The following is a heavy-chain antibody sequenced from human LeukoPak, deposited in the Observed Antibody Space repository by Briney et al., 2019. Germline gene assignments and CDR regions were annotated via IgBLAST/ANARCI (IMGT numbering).Heavy chain of an antibody. Sequence: GGSLRLSCAASGFTFSSYSMNWVRQAPGKGLESVSYISSSSSTIYYADSVKGRFTISRDNAKNSLYLQMNSLRDEDTAVYYCARDSFGAVAGTWAFDYWGQGTLVTVSS. CDR1: GFTFSSYS. J-gene: IGHJ4*02. D-gene: IGHD6-19*01. V-gene: IGHV3-48*02. CDR3: ARDSFGAVAGTWAFDY. CDR2: ISSSSSTI.